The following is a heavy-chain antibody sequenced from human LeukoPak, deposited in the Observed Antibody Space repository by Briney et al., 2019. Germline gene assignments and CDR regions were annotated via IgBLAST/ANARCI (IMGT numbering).Heavy chain of an antibody. CDR2: ISSSSTI. D-gene: IGHD6-19*01. J-gene: IGHJ4*02. Sequence: GGSLRLSCAASGFTFSSYCMNWVRQAPGKGLEWVSYISSSSTIYYADSVKGRFTISRDNAKNSLYPQMNSLRDEDTAVYYCAREDPYSSGWSFDYWGQGTLVTVSS. CDR1: GFTFSSYC. CDR3: AREDPYSSGWSFDY. V-gene: IGHV3-48*02.